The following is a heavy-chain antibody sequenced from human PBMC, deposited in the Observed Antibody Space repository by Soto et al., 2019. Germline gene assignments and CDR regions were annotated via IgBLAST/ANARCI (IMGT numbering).Heavy chain of an antibody. J-gene: IGHJ4*02. V-gene: IGHV3-74*03. CDR1: GFTFSNKW. D-gene: IGHD4-17*01. Sequence: GGSLRLSCAASGFTFSNKWIHWVRQAPGKGLVWVSGIKSDGSTTTYADSVKGRFTISRDNAKNTLYLQMNSLRAEDTAVYYCASAAPFNYGGNSGFDFWGQGTLVTVPS. CDR2: IKSDGSTT. CDR3: ASAAPFNYGGNSGFDF.